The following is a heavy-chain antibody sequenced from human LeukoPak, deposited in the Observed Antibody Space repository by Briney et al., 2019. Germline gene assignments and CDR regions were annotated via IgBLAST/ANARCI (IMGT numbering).Heavy chain of an antibody. Sequence: SETLSLTCTVSGGSISNYYWSWIRQPPGKGLEWIGYIYYSGSTYYNPSLKSRVTISVDTSKNQFSLKLSSVTAADTAVYYCARGLPKYYYDRSRGSERLDYWGQGTLVTVSS. CDR1: GGSISNYY. CDR3: ARGLPKYYYDRSRGSERLDY. V-gene: IGHV4-59*12. CDR2: IYYSGST. J-gene: IGHJ4*02. D-gene: IGHD3-22*01.